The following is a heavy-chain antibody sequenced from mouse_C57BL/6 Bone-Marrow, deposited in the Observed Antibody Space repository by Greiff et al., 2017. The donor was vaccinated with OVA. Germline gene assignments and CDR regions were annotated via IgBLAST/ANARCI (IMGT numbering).Heavy chain of an antibody. CDR3: AIFVILRDDGGYYFDY. V-gene: IGHV1-74*01. CDR2: IHPSDSDT. Sequence: QVQLQQPGAELVKPGASVKVSCKASGYTFTSYWMHWVKQRPGQGLEWIGRIHPSDSDTNSNQKFKGKATLTVDKSSSTAYMQLSSLTSEDSAVYYCAIFVILRDDGGYYFDYWGQGTTLTVSS. J-gene: IGHJ2*01. CDR1: GYTFTSYW. D-gene: IGHD2-14*01.